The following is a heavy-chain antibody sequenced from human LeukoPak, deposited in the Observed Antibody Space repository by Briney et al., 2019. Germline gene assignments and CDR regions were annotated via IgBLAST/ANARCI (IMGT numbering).Heavy chain of an antibody. D-gene: IGHD3-16*02. CDR3: ARAGYTISSYRFGY. CDR1: GGSINSYW. V-gene: IGHV4-4*07. Sequence: PSETLSLTCSVSGGSINSYWWSWIRQPAGKGLEFIGRIYTTGMTNYNPSLKSRVSMSVGTSKNKFSLELRSVTAADTAVYFCARAGYTISSYRFGYWGQGALVIVSS. CDR2: IYTTGMT. J-gene: IGHJ4*02.